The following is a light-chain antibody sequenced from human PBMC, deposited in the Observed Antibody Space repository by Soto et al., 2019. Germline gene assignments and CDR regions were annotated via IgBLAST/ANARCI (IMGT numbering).Light chain of an antibody. Sequence: QSALTQPPSVSGSPGQSVAISCTGTSSDVGSYNRVSWYQQPPGAATKLMIYEVSNRPSGVPDRFSGSKSGNTASLTISGLQAEAKADYYCNSYTGISTYVFGTGTKVTVL. J-gene: IGLJ1*01. CDR1: SSDVGSYNR. CDR3: NSYTGISTYV. CDR2: EVS. V-gene: IGLV2-18*02.